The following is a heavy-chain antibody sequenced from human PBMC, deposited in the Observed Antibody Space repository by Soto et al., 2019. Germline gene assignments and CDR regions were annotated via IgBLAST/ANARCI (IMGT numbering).Heavy chain of an antibody. CDR3: ARGLSVTVTTPSYYFDY. V-gene: IGHV4-30-4*01. CDR2: IYYSGST. CDR1: GGSISSGDYY. D-gene: IGHD4-17*01. Sequence: QVQLQESGPGLVKPSQTLSLTCTVSGGSISSGDYYWSWIRQPPGKGLEWIGYIYYSGSTYYNPSLKSRVTRSVDTSKKRFSLNLSAVTAADTAVYYCARGLSVTVTTPSYYFDYWGQGTLVTVSS. J-gene: IGHJ4*02.